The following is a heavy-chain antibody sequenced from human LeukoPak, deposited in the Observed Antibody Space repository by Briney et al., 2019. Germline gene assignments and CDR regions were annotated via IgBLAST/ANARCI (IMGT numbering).Heavy chain of an antibody. CDR3: AKDSSSSAMDV. Sequence: QPGRSLRLSCAASGFTFSSYGMHWVGQAPGKGLEWVAVISYDGSNKYYADSVKGRFTISRDNSKNTLYLQMNSLRAEDTAVYYCAKDSSSSAMDVWGQGTTVTVSS. V-gene: IGHV3-30*18. J-gene: IGHJ6*02. D-gene: IGHD6-13*01. CDR1: GFTFSSYG. CDR2: ISYDGSNK.